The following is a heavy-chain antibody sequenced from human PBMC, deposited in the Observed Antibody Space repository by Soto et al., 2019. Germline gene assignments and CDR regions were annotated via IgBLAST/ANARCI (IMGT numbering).Heavy chain of an antibody. CDR1: GFTFSTYG. V-gene: IGHV3-33*01. CDR3: ARDYGGNFYWYFDL. Sequence: QVQLVESGGGVVQPGTSLRLSCAASGFTFSTYGRHWVREAPGKGLEWVAVIWYDGSNKYYADSVKGRFTISRDNSKNTLYMQMNSLRAEDTAVYYCARDYGGNFYWYFDLWGRGTLVTVSS. J-gene: IGHJ2*01. CDR2: IWYDGSNK. D-gene: IGHD4-17*01.